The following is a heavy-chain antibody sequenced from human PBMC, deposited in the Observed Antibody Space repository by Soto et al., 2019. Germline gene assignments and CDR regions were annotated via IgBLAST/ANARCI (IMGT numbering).Heavy chain of an antibody. D-gene: IGHD3-9*01. V-gene: IGHV1-24*01. CDR3: ATVEGDYDILTGYPH. CDR1: GYTLTELS. J-gene: IGHJ4*02. CDR2: FDPEDGET. Sequence: VASVKVSCKVSGYTLTELSMHWVRQAPGKGLEWMGGFDPEDGETIYAQKFQGRVTMTEDTSTDTAYMELSSLRSEDTAVYYCATVEGDYDILTGYPHWGQGTLVTVSS.